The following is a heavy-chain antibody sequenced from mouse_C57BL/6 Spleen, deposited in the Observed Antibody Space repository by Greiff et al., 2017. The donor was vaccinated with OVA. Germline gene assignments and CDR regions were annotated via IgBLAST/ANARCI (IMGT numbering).Heavy chain of an antibody. D-gene: IGHD2-4*01. V-gene: IGHV1-64*01. CDR3: AINYDYDEYAMDY. CDR1: GYTFTSYW. CDR2: IHPNSGST. Sequence: VQLQQPGAELVKPGASVKLSCKASGYTFTSYWMHWVKQRPGQGLEWIGMIHPNSGSTNYNEKFKSKATLTVDKSSSTAYMQLSSLTSEDSAVYYCAINYDYDEYAMDYWGQGTSVTVSS. J-gene: IGHJ4*01.